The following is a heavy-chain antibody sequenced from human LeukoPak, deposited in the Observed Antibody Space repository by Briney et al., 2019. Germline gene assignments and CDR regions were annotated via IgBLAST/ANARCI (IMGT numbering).Heavy chain of an antibody. CDR3: ARDPSSYGSLLDY. CDR1: GFTFSTYS. Sequence: GGSLRLSCAASGFTFSTYSMNWVRQSPGKGLEWVSSISISSNYMYYADSVKGRFTLSRDNANNLLYLQMNSLRAEDTAVYYCARDPSSYGSLLDYWGQGTLVTVSS. V-gene: IGHV3-21*01. J-gene: IGHJ4*02. D-gene: IGHD5-18*01. CDR2: ISISSNYM.